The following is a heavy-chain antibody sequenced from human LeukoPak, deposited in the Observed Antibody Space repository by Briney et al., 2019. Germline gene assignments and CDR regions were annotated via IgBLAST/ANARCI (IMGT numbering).Heavy chain of an antibody. V-gene: IGHV5-10-1*01. CDR3: ARFNPSPHGHRGSWIQLWSDYYYGMDV. Sequence: PGESLKISCKGSGYSFTSYWISWVRQMPRKGLEWMGRIDPSDSYTNYSPSFQGHVTISADKSISTAYLQWSSLKASDTAMYYCARFNPSPHGHRGSWIQLWSDYYYGMDVWGQGTTVTVSS. CDR1: GYSFTSYW. D-gene: IGHD5-18*01. CDR2: IDPSDSYT. J-gene: IGHJ6*02.